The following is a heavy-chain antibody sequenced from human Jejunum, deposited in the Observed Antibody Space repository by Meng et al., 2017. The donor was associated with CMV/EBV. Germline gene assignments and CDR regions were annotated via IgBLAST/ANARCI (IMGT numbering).Heavy chain of an antibody. Sequence: TSYYMHWVRQAPGQGLEWMGWINPQNGGTNYAQKFQGRVTITADKSTSTAYMELSSLRSEDTAVYYCARDYCSSTSCYSRHNWLDPWGQGTLVTVSS. CDR2: INPQNGGT. CDR1: TSYY. V-gene: IGHV1-2*02. CDR3: ARDYCSSTSCYSRHNWLDP. J-gene: IGHJ5*02. D-gene: IGHD2-2*01.